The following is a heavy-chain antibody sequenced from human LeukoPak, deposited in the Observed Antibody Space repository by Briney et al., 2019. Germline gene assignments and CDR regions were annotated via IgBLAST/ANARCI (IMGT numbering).Heavy chain of an antibody. D-gene: IGHD3-9*01. V-gene: IGHV4-59*02. J-gene: IGHJ5*02. Sequence: SETLSLTCTVSGGSVSNYYWSWIRQPPGKGLEWIGYIFYSGSTSYNPSLKSRVTISSDTSKNQFSLRLTSVTAADTAVYYCARTSYDILTGYPRVHWFDPWGQGTLVTVSS. CDR3: ARTSYDILTGYPRVHWFDP. CDR1: GGSVSNYY. CDR2: IFYSGST.